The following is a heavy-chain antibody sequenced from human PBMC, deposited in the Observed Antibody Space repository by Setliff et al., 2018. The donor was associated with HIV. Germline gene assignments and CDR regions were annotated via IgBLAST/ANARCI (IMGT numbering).Heavy chain of an antibody. CDR3: ARGIKSGYYDSSGYYSDY. Sequence: ASVKVSCKASGYTLTGYYIHWVRQAPGQGLEWMGIINPAGNPTSYAQKFQGRVTMTRDTSTSTVYMELSSLRSEDTAVYYCARGIKSGYYDSSGYYSDYWGQGTLVTVSS. CDR1: GYTLTGYY. D-gene: IGHD3-22*01. V-gene: IGHV1-46*01. CDR2: INPAGNPT. J-gene: IGHJ4*02.